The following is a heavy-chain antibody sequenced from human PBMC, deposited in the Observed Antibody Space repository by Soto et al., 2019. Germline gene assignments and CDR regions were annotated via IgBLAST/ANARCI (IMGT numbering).Heavy chain of an antibody. D-gene: IGHD2-2*01. CDR3: ARDAVPWRTLSSYNWFDP. CDR1: GYTFTSYG. Sequence: EASVKVSCKASGYTFTSYGISWVRQAPGQGLEWMGWISAYNGNTNYAQKLQGRVTMTTDTSTSTAYMELRSLRSDDTAVYYCARDAVPWRTLSSYNWFDPWGQGTLVTVSS. V-gene: IGHV1-18*01. J-gene: IGHJ5*02. CDR2: ISAYNGNT.